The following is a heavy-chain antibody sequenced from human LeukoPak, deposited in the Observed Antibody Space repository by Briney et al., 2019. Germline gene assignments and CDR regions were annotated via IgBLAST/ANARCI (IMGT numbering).Heavy chain of an antibody. D-gene: IGHD3-10*01. CDR1: AYSFSNYG. CDR3: VRDRDGSGSYYTDY. J-gene: IGHJ4*02. Sequence: ASVKVSCKTSAYSFSNYGFNWVRHAPGQGLEWMGWISAYNGNTKHAQKLQGRFTMSTDTSTSTAYMELRSLTSDDTAVYYCVRDRDGSGSYYTDYWGQGTLVTVSS. CDR2: ISAYNGNT. V-gene: IGHV1-18*01.